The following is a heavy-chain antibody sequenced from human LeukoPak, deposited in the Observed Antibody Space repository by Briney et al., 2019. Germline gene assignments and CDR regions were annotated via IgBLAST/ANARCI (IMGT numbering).Heavy chain of an antibody. D-gene: IGHD4-23*01. CDR1: GYTFTSYD. V-gene: IGHV1-69*05. CDR2: IIPIFGTA. J-gene: IGHJ5*02. Sequence: SVKVSXKASGYTFTSYDINWVRQATGQGLEWIGRIIPIFGTANYAQKFQGRVTITTDESTSTAYMELSSLRSEDTAVYYCARDYGGNSGWFDPWGQGTLVTVSS. CDR3: ARDYGGNSGWFDP.